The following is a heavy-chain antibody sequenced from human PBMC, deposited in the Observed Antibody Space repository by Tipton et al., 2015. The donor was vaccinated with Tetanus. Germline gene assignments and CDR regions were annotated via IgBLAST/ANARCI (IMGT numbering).Heavy chain of an antibody. CDR1: GFTFSSYS. CDR2: ISSSSSTI. Sequence: GSLRLSCAASGFTFSSYSMNWVRQAPGKGLEWVSYISSSSSTIYYADSVKGRFTISRDNAKNSLYLQMNSLRAEDTAVYYCARDLAGYCSGGSCYSAWADYWGQGTLVTVSS. D-gene: IGHD2-15*01. CDR3: ARDLAGYCSGGSCYSAWADY. V-gene: IGHV3-48*01. J-gene: IGHJ4*02.